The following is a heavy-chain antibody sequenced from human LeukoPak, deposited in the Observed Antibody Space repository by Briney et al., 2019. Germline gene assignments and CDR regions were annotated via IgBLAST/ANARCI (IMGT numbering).Heavy chain of an antibody. CDR1: GFTFNSYA. Sequence: GGSLRLSCAASGFTFNSYAMSWVRQAPGKGLEWVSAISGSGGSTCYADSVKGRFTISRDNSKNTLYLQTNSLRAEDTAVYYCAKAGDSSGYSMVFDYWGQGTLVTVSS. V-gene: IGHV3-23*01. D-gene: IGHD3-22*01. J-gene: IGHJ4*02. CDR2: ISGSGGST. CDR3: AKAGDSSGYSMVFDY.